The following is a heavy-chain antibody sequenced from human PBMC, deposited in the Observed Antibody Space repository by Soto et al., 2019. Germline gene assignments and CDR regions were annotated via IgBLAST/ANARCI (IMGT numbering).Heavy chain of an antibody. CDR2: IYTSGST. D-gene: IGHD5-12*01. Sequence: SETLSLTCTVSGGSISNYYWSWIRQPAGKGLEWIGRIYTSGSTDYNPSLKSRVAISIDTSKNQFSLKVTSMTAADTAVYYCARERREEIHDGYDIDYWGQGTLVTVSS. J-gene: IGHJ4*02. V-gene: IGHV4-4*07. CDR3: ARERREEIHDGYDIDY. CDR1: GGSISNYY.